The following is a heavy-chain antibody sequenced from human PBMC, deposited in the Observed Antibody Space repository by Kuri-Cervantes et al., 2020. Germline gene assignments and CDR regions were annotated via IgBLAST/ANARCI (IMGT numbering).Heavy chain of an antibody. Sequence: ASVKVSCKASGYTFTANAMNWVRLAPGQGLEWMGWINTNTWNPTYAQGVIGRFVFSLDTSVSTAYLQISSLKAEDTAVYYCARDTDYGDYASFLVFDYWGQGTLVTVSS. CDR3: ARDTDYGDYASFLVFDY. D-gene: IGHD4-17*01. CDR1: GYTFTANA. J-gene: IGHJ4*02. V-gene: IGHV7-4-1*02. CDR2: INTNTWNP.